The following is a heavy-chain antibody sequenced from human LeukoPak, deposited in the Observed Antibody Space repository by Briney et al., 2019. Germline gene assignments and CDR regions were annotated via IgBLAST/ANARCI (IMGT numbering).Heavy chain of an antibody. CDR2: MNPNTGNA. J-gene: IGHJ4*02. V-gene: IGHV1-8*03. Sequence: AASVTVSCKASGYTFTNFDINWVRQATGQGLEWMGWMNPNTGNAGYAQKFQDRVTITWDASISTAYMDLSGLRSEDTAVYYCARVGYSNSYDYWGQGTLVTVSS. CDR1: GYTFTNFD. D-gene: IGHD4-11*01. CDR3: ARVGYSNSYDY.